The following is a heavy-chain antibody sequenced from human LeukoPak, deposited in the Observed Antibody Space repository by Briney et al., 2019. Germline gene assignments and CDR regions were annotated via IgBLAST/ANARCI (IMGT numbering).Heavy chain of an antibody. J-gene: IGHJ4*02. CDR2: ITNGDTSL. D-gene: IGHD3-22*01. CDR3: ARDRGRYYDSRGFYWGYFFDS. CDR1: GFTFSDYY. V-gene: IGHV3-11*01. Sequence: PGGSLRLSRAASGFTFSDYYMRWIRQAPGKGLEWISYITNGDTSLYYADSVKGRFTLSRDNSKDTLYLQMSSVRVDDTAVYYCARDRGRYYDSRGFYWGYFFDSWGQGILVTVST.